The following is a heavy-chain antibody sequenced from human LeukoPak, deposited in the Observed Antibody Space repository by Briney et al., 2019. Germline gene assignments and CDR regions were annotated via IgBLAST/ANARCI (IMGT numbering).Heavy chain of an antibody. Sequence: GGSLRLSSTASGFTFASCAMSWVRPAPRKGLDWVSTIGGSGVNTYYADSVKGRFTISRDNSKNTLFLQVSSLRAEDTAVYYCAKAPSNEGRIFDYWGQGTLVTVSS. D-gene: IGHD1-1*01. CDR2: IGGSGVNT. CDR1: GFTFASCA. CDR3: AKAPSNEGRIFDY. V-gene: IGHV3-23*01. J-gene: IGHJ4*02.